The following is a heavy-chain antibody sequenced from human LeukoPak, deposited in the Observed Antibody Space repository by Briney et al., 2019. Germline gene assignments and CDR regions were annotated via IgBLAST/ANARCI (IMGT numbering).Heavy chain of an antibody. D-gene: IGHD6-19*01. CDR1: GFTFSSYW. CDR2: INSDGSST. V-gene: IGHV3-74*01. CDR3: ARDDSSGWWGADAFDI. J-gene: IGHJ3*02. Sequence: GGSLRLSCAASGFTFSSYWMHWVRHAPGKGLVWVSRINSDGSSTSYADSVEGRFTISRDNAKNTLYLQMNSLRAEDTAVYYCARDDSSGWWGADAFDIWGQGTMVTVSS.